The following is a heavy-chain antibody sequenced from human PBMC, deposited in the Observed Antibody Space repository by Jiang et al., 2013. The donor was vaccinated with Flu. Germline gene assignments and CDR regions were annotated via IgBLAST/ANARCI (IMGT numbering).Heavy chain of an antibody. J-gene: IGHJ6*02. Sequence: KPSETLSLSCTVSGGSISSYYWSWIRQPPGKGLEWIGYIFYSGRTNYNPSLKSRVTISVDTSKNQFSLKLSSVTVADTAVYYCARGSDYYYYGMDVWGQGTTVSVSS. CDR2: IFYSGRT. CDR1: GGSISSYY. V-gene: IGHV4-59*01. CDR3: ARGSDYYYYGMDV.